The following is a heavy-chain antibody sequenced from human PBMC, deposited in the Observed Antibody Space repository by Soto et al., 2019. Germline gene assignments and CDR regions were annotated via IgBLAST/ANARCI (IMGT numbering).Heavy chain of an antibody. Sequence: PSETLSLTCTISGGSISGSAWSWIRQPPGKGLEWIGNIYHSGSTSYNPSLKSRVTISIDTSKNQFSLNLRSVTAADTAVYYCARDRYNYGYFVSWGQGTLVTVSS. J-gene: IGHJ4*02. V-gene: IGHV4-38-2*02. D-gene: IGHD5-18*01. CDR3: ARDRYNYGYFVS. CDR2: IYHSGST. CDR1: GGSISGSA.